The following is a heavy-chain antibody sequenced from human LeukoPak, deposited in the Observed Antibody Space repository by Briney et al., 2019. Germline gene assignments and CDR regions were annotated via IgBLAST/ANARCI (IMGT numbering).Heavy chain of an antibody. CDR3: AKEAYDSSGYYSGFDY. J-gene: IGHJ4*02. Sequence: GGSLRLSCAASGFTFSSYAMSWVRQAPGKGLEWVSAISGSGGSTYYADSVKGRFTISRDNSKNTLYLQMNSLRAEDTALYYCAKEAYDSSGYYSGFDYWGQGTLVTVSS. CDR2: ISGSGGST. V-gene: IGHV3-23*01. D-gene: IGHD3-22*01. CDR1: GFTFSSYA.